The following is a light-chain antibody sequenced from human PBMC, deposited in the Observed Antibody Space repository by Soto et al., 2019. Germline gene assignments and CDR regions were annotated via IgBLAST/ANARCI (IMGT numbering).Light chain of an antibody. Sequence: DIVMTQSPDSLAVSLGERATINCKSSQSVLSSSNNKNYLAWYQQRPGQPPKLLIYSASTRVSGVPDRFSGSGSGTDFTLTISSLQAEDVAVYYCQQYYSSPLTFGGGTKVEIK. CDR2: SAS. CDR1: QSVLSSSNNKNY. CDR3: QQYYSSPLT. V-gene: IGKV4-1*01. J-gene: IGKJ4*01.